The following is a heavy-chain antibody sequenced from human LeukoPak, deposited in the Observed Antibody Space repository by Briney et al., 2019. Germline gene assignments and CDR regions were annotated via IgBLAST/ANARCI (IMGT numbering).Heavy chain of an antibody. CDR3: AKNGKHYYYYYYMDV. CDR2: VKQDGSEQ. V-gene: IGHV3-7*03. Sequence: GGSLRLSCAASGFTFTDYWMSWVRKAPGKGLEWVANVKQDGSEQYYVDSVRGRFTISRDNAKNSLFLQMNSLRAEDTAVYYCAKNGKHYYYYYYMDVWGKGTTVTVSS. CDR1: GFTFTDYW. D-gene: IGHD1-1*01. J-gene: IGHJ6*03.